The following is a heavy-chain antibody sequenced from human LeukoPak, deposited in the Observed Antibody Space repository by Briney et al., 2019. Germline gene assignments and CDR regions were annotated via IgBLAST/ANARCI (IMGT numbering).Heavy chain of an antibody. V-gene: IGHV3-33*06. Sequence: PGRSLRLSCAASGFTFSSYGMHWVRQAPDRGLEWMAVIWYDGSNKYYADSVKGRFTISRDNSKNTLYLQMNSLRAADTAVYYCAKLMRHMMEDVLDLWGQGTVVTVSS. CDR2: IWYDGSNK. J-gene: IGHJ3*01. D-gene: IGHD3-16*01. CDR3: AKLMRHMMEDVLDL. CDR1: GFTFSSYG.